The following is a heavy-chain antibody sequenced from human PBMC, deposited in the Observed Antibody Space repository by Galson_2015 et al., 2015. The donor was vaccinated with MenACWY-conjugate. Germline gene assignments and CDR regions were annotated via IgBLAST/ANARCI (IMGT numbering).Heavy chain of an antibody. CDR3: VSGGTGTAFDY. CDR2: ITRNSREK. D-gene: IGHD1-7*01. CDR1: GFTFSSQS. Sequence: SLRLSCAASGFTFSSQSMNWVRQAPGKGLEWVSSITRNSREKYYADSVKGRFTISRDNSKNSLYLQMSSLRAEDTAVYYCVSGGTGTAFDYWGQGTLVTVSS. V-gene: IGHV3-21*01. J-gene: IGHJ4*02.